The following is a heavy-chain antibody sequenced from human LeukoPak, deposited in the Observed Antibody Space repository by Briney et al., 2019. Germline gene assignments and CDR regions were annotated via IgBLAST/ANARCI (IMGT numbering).Heavy chain of an antibody. D-gene: IGHD3-3*01. V-gene: IGHV3-74*01. CDR3: AKSMSGLNDY. J-gene: IGHJ4*02. CDR1: GFTFSTYW. CDR2: INPDGSRT. Sequence: XGSLXLXCAGSGFTFSTYWMHWVRQDPGKGLVWVSRINPDGSRTDYADSVKGRFTISRDNAKNTLYLQMNSLRVEDTAVYYCAKSMSGLNDYWGQGTLVTVSS.